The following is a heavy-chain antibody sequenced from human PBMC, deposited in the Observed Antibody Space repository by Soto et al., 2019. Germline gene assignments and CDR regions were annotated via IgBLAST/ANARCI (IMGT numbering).Heavy chain of an antibody. CDR2: INPNSGGT. V-gene: IGHV1-2*04. Sequence: ASVKVSCKASGYTFTGYYMHWVRQAPGQGLEWMGWINPNSGGTNYAQKFQGWVTMAGDTSISTAYMELSRLRSDDTAVYYCARGGSSSDYDYYCGMDVLGQGTTVT. CDR1: GYTFTGYY. J-gene: IGHJ6*02. CDR3: ARGGSSSDYDYYCGMDV. D-gene: IGHD6-6*01.